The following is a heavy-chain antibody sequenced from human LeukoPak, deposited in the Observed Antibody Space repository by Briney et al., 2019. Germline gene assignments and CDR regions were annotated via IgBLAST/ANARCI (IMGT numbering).Heavy chain of an antibody. Sequence: GGSLRLSCAASGFTFSNGMSWVRQAPGKGLEWVSAISGSGDSTYYADSVKGRFTISRDNSKNTLYLQMNSLRVEDTAVYYCAKKYNTGLDPWGQGTLVTVSS. J-gene: IGHJ5*02. D-gene: IGHD1-14*01. CDR3: AKKYNTGLDP. V-gene: IGHV3-23*01. CDR1: GFTFSNG. CDR2: ISGSGDST.